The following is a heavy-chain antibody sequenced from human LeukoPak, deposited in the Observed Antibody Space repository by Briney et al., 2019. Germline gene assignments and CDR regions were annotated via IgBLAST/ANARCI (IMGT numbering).Heavy chain of an antibody. CDR3: ARAPSGGSYYYYYLDV. CDR2: MDPNSGNT. J-gene: IGHJ6*03. Sequence: GAPVKVSCKASGYTFTSYDINWVRQATGQGLEWMGWMDPNSGNTGYAQKFQGRVSMTRNTSITTAYLELSGLSSEDTAVYYCARAPSGGSYYYYYLDVWGKGTTVTISS. V-gene: IGHV1-8*01. D-gene: IGHD6-19*01. CDR1: GYTFTSYD.